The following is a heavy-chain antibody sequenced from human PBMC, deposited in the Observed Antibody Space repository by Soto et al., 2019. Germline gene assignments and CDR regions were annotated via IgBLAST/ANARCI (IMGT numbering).Heavy chain of an antibody. V-gene: IGHV4-31*03. J-gene: IGHJ4*02. CDR2: IYYSGST. D-gene: IGHD2-2*01. Sequence: PSETLSLTCTVSGGSISSGGYYWTWIRQHPGKGLEWIGYIYYSGSTYYNPSLKSRVTISVDTSKSQFSLKLSSVTAADTAVYYCAREVAHCSSTSCPGAFDYWGQGTLVTVSS. CDR3: AREVAHCSSTSCPGAFDY. CDR1: GGSISSGGYY.